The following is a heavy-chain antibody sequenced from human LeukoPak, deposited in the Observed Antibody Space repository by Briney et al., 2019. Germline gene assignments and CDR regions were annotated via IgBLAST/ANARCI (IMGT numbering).Heavy chain of an antibody. CDR3: ARAITITGAFDI. CDR1: EFIFSSYS. D-gene: IGHD3-9*01. CDR2: ISSSSSYI. V-gene: IGHV3-21*01. Sequence: PGGSLRLSCAASEFIFSSYSMNWVRQAPGKGLEWVSSISSSSSYIYYADSVKGRFAISRDNAKNSLYLQMNSLRAEDTAVYYCARAITITGAFDIWGQGTMVTVSS. J-gene: IGHJ3*02.